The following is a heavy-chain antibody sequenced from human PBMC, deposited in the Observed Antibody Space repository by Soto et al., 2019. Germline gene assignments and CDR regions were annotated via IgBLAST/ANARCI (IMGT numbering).Heavy chain of an antibody. CDR2: IIPILGIA. D-gene: IGHD3-22*01. J-gene: IGHJ4*02. V-gene: IGHV1-69*04. CDR3: AREGSKTPRNYYDSSGYYYHTP. Sequence: SVKVSCKASGGTFSSYTISWVRQAPGQGLEWMGRIIPILGIANYAQKFQGRVTITADKSTSTAYMELSSLRSEDTAVYYCAREGSKTPRNYYDSSGYYYHTPRGQGTLVTVSS. CDR1: GGTFSSYT.